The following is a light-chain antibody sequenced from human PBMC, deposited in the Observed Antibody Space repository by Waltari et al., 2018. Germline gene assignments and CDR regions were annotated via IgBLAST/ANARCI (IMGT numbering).Light chain of an antibody. V-gene: IGKV1-5*03. CDR3: QQYNSYAWT. CDR2: KAS. Sequence: TKMTQPPPTLSASEGKRVTTPCRAIQSISSWLAWYQQKPGKAPKLLIYKASSLESGVPSRFSGSGSGTEFTLTISSLQPDDFATYYCQQYNSYAWTFGQGTKVEIK. J-gene: IGKJ1*01. CDR1: QSISSW.